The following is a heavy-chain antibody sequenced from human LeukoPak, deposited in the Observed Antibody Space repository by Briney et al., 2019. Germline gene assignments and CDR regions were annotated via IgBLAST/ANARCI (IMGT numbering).Heavy chain of an antibody. J-gene: IGHJ4*02. D-gene: IGHD2-15*01. Sequence: GGSLRLSCAASGFTFSSYTMSWVRQAPGKGLEWVSAISGSGGSTYYADSVKGRFTISRGNSKNTLYLQMNSLKTEDTAVYYCTTVASVVVVADTSLPFDYWGQGTLVTVSS. CDR2: ISGSGGST. CDR1: GFTFSSYT. CDR3: TTVASVVVVADTSLPFDY. V-gene: IGHV3-23*01.